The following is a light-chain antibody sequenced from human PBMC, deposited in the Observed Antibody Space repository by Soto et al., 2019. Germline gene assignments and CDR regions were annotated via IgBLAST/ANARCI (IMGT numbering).Light chain of an antibody. CDR2: GVS. V-gene: IGKV3-20*01. CDR3: QQYGSSPWT. Sequence: EVVLTQSPGTLSLSPGEGVTLSCRASQSISSNYLAWYQQKPGQAPRLVIHGVSNRATGIPDRFSGSGSGTDFTLTISRLEPEDFAVYYCQQYGSSPWTFGQGTKVDIK. J-gene: IGKJ1*01. CDR1: QSISSNY.